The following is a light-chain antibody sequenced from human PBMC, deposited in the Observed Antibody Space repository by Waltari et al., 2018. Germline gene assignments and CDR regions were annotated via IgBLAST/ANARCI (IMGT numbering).Light chain of an antibody. Sequence: SELTQPPPVSVSPGPAATTTCSGDAVPKKHTIWYQPKPGHAPVLVTYKDTERPSGIPDRFSGSTSATTVTLTISGVQAEDEADYYCQSADSTSTHVVFGGGTKLTVL. CDR3: QSADSTSTHVV. CDR2: KDT. J-gene: IGLJ2*01. V-gene: IGLV3-25*03. CDR1: AVPKKH.